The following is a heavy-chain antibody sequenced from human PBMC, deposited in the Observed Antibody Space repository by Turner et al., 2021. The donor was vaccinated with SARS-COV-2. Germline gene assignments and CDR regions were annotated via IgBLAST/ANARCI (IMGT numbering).Heavy chain of an antibody. CDR2: ITYDGSTK. V-gene: IGHV3-30-3*01. CDR3: ARSRDGYIHS. CDR1: GFTFNTYA. J-gene: IGHJ4*02. D-gene: IGHD2-2*01. Sequence: QVQLVESGGGVVQPGRSLRLSCAASGFTFNTYAMHWFRQAPGKGLEWVAVITYDGSTKFYADSVKGRFTISRDNSKSSLYVQMNSPRVEDTAVYYCARSRDGYIHSWGQGTLVIVS.